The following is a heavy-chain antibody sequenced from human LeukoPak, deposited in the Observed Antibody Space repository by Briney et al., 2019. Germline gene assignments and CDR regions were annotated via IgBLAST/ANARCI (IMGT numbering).Heavy chain of an antibody. Sequence: ASVKVSCKTSGYSFTNYAIHWVRQAPGPGLEWMGWINTNTRNPSYALDFTGRLVLSLDTSVSTAHLHLDSLKAEDTAVYFCARIGYHTLDYWGQGTLVTVSS. V-gene: IGHV7-4-1*01. CDR3: ARIGYHTLDY. J-gene: IGHJ4*02. CDR2: INTNTRNP. D-gene: IGHD3-3*01. CDR1: GYSFTNYA.